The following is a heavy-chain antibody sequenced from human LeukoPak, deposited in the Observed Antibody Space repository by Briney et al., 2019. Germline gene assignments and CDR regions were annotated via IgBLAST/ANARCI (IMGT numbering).Heavy chain of an antibody. V-gene: IGHV1-2*02. CDR2: INPNSGGT. CDR3: ARGPMIVVVITSDAFDI. J-gene: IGHJ3*02. CDR1: GYTFTGYY. D-gene: IGHD3-22*01. Sequence: ASVKVSCKASGYTFTGYYMHWGRQAPGQGLEWMGWINPNSGGTNYAQKFQGRVTMTRDTSISTAYMELSRLRSDDTAVYYCARGPMIVVVITSDAFDIWGQGTMVTVSS.